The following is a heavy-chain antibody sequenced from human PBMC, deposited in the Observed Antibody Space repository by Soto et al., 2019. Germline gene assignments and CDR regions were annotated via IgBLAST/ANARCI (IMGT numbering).Heavy chain of an antibody. CDR1: GFTFSSYS. CDR2: ISSSSSYI. CDR3: ARDWGEYYFDY. Sequence: GGSLRLSCAASGFTFSSYSMNWVRQAPGKGLEWVSSISSSSSYIYYADSVKGRFTISRDNAKNSLYLQMNSLRAEDTAVYYCARDWGEYYFDYWGRGTLVTVSS. D-gene: IGHD3-16*01. J-gene: IGHJ4*02. V-gene: IGHV3-21*01.